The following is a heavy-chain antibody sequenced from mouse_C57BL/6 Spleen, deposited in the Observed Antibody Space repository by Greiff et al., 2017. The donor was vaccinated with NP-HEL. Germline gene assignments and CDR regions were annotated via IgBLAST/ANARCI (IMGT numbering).Heavy chain of an antibody. J-gene: IGHJ4*01. CDR3: ARGYGSSYGAMDY. D-gene: IGHD1-1*01. V-gene: IGHV1-78*01. CDR2: IYPRDGST. CDR1: GYTFTDHT. Sequence: VQLVESDAELVKPGASVKISCKVSGYTFTDHTIHWMKQRPEQGLEWIGYIYPRDGSTKYNEKFKGKATLTADKSSSTAYMQLNSLTSEDSAVYFCARGYGSSYGAMDYWGQGTSVTVSS.